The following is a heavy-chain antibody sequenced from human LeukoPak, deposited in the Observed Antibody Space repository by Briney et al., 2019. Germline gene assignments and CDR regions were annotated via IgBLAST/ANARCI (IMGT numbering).Heavy chain of an antibody. CDR1: GGSFSGYY. CDR2: INHSGST. CDR3: ARGPYDSSGYYLGLSHYYFDY. D-gene: IGHD3-22*01. J-gene: IGHJ4*02. V-gene: IGHV4-34*01. Sequence: SETLSLTCAVYGGSFSGYYWSWIRQPPGKGLEWIGEINHSGSTNYNPSLKSRVTISVDTSKNQFSLKLSSVTAADTAVYYCARGPYDSSGYYLGLSHYYFDYWGQGTLVTVSS.